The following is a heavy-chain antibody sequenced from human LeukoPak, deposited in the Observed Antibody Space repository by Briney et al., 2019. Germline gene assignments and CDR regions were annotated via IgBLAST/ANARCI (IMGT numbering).Heavy chain of an antibody. D-gene: IGHD3-16*01. V-gene: IGHV4-59*08. J-gene: IGHJ5*02. CDR2: IYYSGST. CDR1: GGSISSYY. CDR3: ARLRMGEQQWFDP. Sequence: PSETLSLTCTVSGGSISSYYWSWIRQPPGKGLEWIGYIYYSGSTNYNPSLKSRVTISVDTSKNQFSLRLSSVTAADTAVYYCARLRMGEQQWFDPWGQGTLVTVSS.